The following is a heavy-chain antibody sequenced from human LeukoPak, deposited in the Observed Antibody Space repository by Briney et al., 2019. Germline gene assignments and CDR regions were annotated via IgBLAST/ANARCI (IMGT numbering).Heavy chain of an antibody. J-gene: IGHJ4*02. CDR1: GFTFSNYA. CDR3: ARASSGWTGDY. Sequence: GGSLRLSCAASGFTFSNYAMHWVRQAPGKGLEWVAFISYHGSNKYYADSVKGRFTISRDNSKNTLYLQMNSLRAEDTAIYYCARASSGWTGDYWGQGTLVTVSS. CDR2: ISYHGSNK. D-gene: IGHD6-19*01. V-gene: IGHV3-30-3*01.